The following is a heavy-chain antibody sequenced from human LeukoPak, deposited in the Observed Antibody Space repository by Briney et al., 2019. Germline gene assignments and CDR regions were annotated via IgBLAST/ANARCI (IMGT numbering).Heavy chain of an antibody. CDR2: INHSGST. Sequence: SETLSLTCAVYGGSFSGYYWSWIRQPPGKGLEWIGEINHSGSTNYNPSLKSRVTLSVDTSKNQISLNVSSVTAADTAVYYCTRLPRTWLLPFDFWGQGTLVTVSS. J-gene: IGHJ4*02. D-gene: IGHD3-22*01. CDR3: TRLPRTWLLPFDF. CDR1: GGSFSGYY. V-gene: IGHV4-34*01.